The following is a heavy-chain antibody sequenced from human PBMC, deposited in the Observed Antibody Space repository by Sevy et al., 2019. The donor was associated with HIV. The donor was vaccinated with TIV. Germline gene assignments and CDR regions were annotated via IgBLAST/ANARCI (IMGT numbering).Heavy chain of an antibody. D-gene: IGHD5-12*01. CDR3: ARDGEGSGYDYRIQLWFKRDAFDI. CDR2: IYHSGST. CDR1: GYSISSGYY. Sequence: SETLSLTCTVSGYSISSGYYWGWIRQPPGKGLEWIRSIYHSGSTYYNPSLKSRVTISVDTSKNQFSLKLSSVTAADTAVYYCARDGEGSGYDYRIQLWFKRDAFDIWGQGTMVTVSS. J-gene: IGHJ3*02. V-gene: IGHV4-38-2*02.